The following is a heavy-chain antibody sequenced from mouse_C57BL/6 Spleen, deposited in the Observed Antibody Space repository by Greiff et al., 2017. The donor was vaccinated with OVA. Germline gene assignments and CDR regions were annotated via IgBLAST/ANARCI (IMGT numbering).Heavy chain of an antibody. CDR2: IWSGGST. V-gene: IGHV2-2*01. J-gene: IGHJ4*01. D-gene: IGHD2-1*01. Sequence: VKLQQSGPGLVQPSPSLSITCTVSGFSLTSYGVHWVRQSPGKGLEWLGVIWSGGSTAYYAAFISSLSISKDNSNSQGFFKMNSLQADDTAIYYCARNRGNYVRAMDYWGQGTSVTVSS. CDR3: ARNRGNYVRAMDY. CDR1: GFSLTSYG.